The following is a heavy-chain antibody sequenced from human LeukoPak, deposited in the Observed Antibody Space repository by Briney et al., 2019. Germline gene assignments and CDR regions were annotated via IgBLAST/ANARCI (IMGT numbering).Heavy chain of an antibody. V-gene: IGHV3-11*01. CDR3: SRVNYWGIVAY. D-gene: IGHD1-26*01. Sequence: GGSLRLSCAATGFTFSDYYMSWIRQAPGKGLEWLSYISGGGDNIYYADSVKGRFTISRDNTKNSLYLQLSSLRAEDTAVYYCSRVNYWGIVAYWGQGTLVTVSS. J-gene: IGHJ4*02. CDR1: GFTFSDYY. CDR2: ISGGGDNI.